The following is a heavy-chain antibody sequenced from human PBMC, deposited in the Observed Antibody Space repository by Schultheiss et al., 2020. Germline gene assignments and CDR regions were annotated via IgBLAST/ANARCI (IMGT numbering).Heavy chain of an antibody. J-gene: IGHJ4*02. Sequence: SETLSLTCTVSGGSVSSSCCYWGWIRQPPGKGLEWIGSIYYSGSTYYNPSLKSRVTISIDTSKNQFSLKLTSVTAADTAVYYCARRTVDTAMDIGMDVWGQGTLVTVSS. CDR1: GGSVSSSCCY. D-gene: IGHD5-18*01. V-gene: IGHV4-39*07. CDR3: ARRTVDTAMDIGMDV. CDR2: IYYSGST.